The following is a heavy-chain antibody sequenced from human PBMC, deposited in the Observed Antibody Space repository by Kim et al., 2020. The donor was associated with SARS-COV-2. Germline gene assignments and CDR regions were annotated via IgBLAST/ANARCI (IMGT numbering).Heavy chain of an antibody. CDR2: ISYDGSNK. V-gene: IGHV3-30*18. D-gene: IGHD3-16*01. Sequence: GGSLRLSCAASGFTFSSYGMHWVRQAPGKGLEWVAVISYDGSNKYYADSVKGRFTISRDNSKNTLYLQMNSLRAEDTAVYYCAKDTYYDYVWGSPSLDYWGQGTLVTVSS. J-gene: IGHJ4*02. CDR3: AKDTYYDYVWGSPSLDY. CDR1: GFTFSSYG.